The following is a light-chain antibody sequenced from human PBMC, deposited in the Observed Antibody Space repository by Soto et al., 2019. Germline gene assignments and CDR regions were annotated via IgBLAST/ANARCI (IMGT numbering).Light chain of an antibody. J-gene: IGLJ1*01. Sequence: QSALTQPRSVSGSPGQSVTISCTGTSSDVGGYNYVSWYQHHPGKAPKLMIYDVSERPSGVPDRFSGSKSGNTASLTISGLQAEDEADYYCCSYAGRYTFYVFGTGTKVTVL. CDR1: SSDVGGYNY. CDR3: CSYAGRYTFYV. CDR2: DVS. V-gene: IGLV2-11*01.